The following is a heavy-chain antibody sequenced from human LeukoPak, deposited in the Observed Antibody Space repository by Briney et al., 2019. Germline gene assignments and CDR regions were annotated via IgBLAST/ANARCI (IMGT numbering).Heavy chain of an antibody. CDR1: GESFSGYY. V-gene: IGHV4-34*01. D-gene: IGHD2-2*01. J-gene: IGHJ5*02. CDR3: ARMVPAAMRDWFDP. Sequence: SETLSLTCAVYGESFSGYYWSWIRQPPGKGLEWIGEINHSGSTNYNPSLKSRVTISLDTSKNQFSLKLSSVTAADTAVYYCARMVPAAMRDWFDPWGQGTLVTVSS. CDR2: INHSGST.